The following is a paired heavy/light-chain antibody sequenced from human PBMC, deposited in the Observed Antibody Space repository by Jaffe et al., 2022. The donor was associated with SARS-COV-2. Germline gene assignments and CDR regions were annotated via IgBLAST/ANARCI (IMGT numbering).Light chain of an antibody. CDR3: QQSYSNLFI. CDR2: AAS. J-gene: IGKJ4*01. Sequence: DIQMTQSPSSLSASVGDRVTITCRASQTIGNYLNWYQQKPGKAPKLLIYAASSLQSGVPSRFSGSGSGTDFTLTISSLQPEDFATYYCQQSYSNLFIFGGGTKVEI. V-gene: IGKV1-39*01. CDR1: QTIGNY.
Heavy chain of an antibody. CDR1: GGPISSYY. CDR3: ARHGVYCSGGSCYHGAMYFFDH. Sequence: QVQLQESGPGLVRPSETLSLTCTVSGGPISSYYWSWIRQPPGKGLQWIGYIYYSGSTDYNPSLKSRVTISVDSSKNQFSLKLISVSAADTAVYYCARHGVYCSGGSCYHGAMYFFDHWGQGALVTVSS. CDR2: IYYSGST. J-gene: IGHJ4*02. V-gene: IGHV4-59*08. D-gene: IGHD2-15*01.